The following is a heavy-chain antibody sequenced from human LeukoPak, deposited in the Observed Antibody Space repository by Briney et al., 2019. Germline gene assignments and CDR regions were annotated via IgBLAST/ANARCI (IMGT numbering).Heavy chain of an antibody. D-gene: IGHD3-22*01. CDR1: GYTFTDYY. Sequence: AASVKVSFKASGYTFTDYYMYWVRQAPGQGLEWMGWINPNSGGTNYAQKFQGRVTMTRDTSISTAYMELSRLRSDDTAVYYCARAYDISGFYLDYWGQGTLVTVSS. CDR2: INPNSGGT. V-gene: IGHV1-2*02. CDR3: ARAYDISGFYLDY. J-gene: IGHJ4*02.